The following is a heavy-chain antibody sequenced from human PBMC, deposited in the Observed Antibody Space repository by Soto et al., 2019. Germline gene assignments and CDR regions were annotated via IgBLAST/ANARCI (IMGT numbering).Heavy chain of an antibody. V-gene: IGHV3-7*05. J-gene: IGHJ4*02. D-gene: IGHD3-3*01. Sequence: EVQLVESGGGLVQPGGSLRLSCAASGFTFSSYWMSWVRQAPGKGLEWVANIKQDGSEKYYVDSVKGSFTISRDNAKYSLYLERNRLRAYDTDVYYCASAELAPIPYYDFWSGYYPEGGVGYWGKGTLVTVSS. CDR3: ASAELAPIPYYDFWSGYYPEGGVGY. CDR2: IKQDGSEK. CDR1: GFTFSSYW.